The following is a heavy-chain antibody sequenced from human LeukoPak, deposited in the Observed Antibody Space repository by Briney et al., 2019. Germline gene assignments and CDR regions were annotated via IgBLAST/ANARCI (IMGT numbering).Heavy chain of an antibody. CDR2: IYYSGST. CDR3: ARGNAGYYYDSSGYFYYGMDV. V-gene: IGHV4-31*03. CDR1: GGSISSGGYY. Sequence: PSETPSLTCTVSGGSISSGGYYWSWIRQHPGKGLEWIGYIYYSGSTYYNPSLKSRVTISVDTSKNQFSLKLSSVTAADTAVYYCARGNAGYYYDSSGYFYYGMDVWGQGTTVTVSS. J-gene: IGHJ6*02. D-gene: IGHD3-22*01.